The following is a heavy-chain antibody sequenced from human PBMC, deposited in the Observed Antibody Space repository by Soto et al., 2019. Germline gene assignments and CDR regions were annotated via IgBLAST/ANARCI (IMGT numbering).Heavy chain of an antibody. CDR1: GFTFSSYA. V-gene: IGHV3-23*01. J-gene: IGHJ6*02. D-gene: IGHD2-2*02. CDR3: ATCTSCYTKSYYYGMDV. Sequence: QPGGSLRLSCAASGFTFSSYAMSWVRQAPGKGLERVSAISGSGGSTYYADSVKGRFTISRDNSKNTLYLQMNSLRAEDTAVYYCATCTSCYTKSYYYGMDVWGQGTTVTVSS. CDR2: ISGSGGST.